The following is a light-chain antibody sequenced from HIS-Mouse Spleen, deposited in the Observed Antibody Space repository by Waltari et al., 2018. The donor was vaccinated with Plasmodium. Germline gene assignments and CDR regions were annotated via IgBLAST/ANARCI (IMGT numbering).Light chain of an antibody. CDR2: EDS. V-gene: IGLV3-10*01. CDR1: ALPKKY. Sequence: SYELTQPPSVSVSPGQTARITCSGDALPKKYAYWYQQKSGQAPVLVIDEDSKRPSGIPARCSGSSSGTMATLTISGAQVEDEADYYCYSTDSSGNHRVFGGGTKLTVL. CDR3: YSTDSSGNHRV. J-gene: IGLJ3*02.